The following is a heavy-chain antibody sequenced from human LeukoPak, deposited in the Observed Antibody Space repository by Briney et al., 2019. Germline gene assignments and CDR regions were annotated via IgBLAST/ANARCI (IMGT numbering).Heavy chain of an antibody. CDR2: ISSSSSTI. CDR1: RFTFSSYS. Sequence: GGSLRLSCAASRFTFSSYSMNWVRQAPGKGLEWVSYISSSSSTIYYADSVKGRFTISRDNAKNSLYLQMNSLRAEDTAVYYCARGEDNFSYWGQGTLVTVSS. V-gene: IGHV3-48*01. J-gene: IGHJ4*02. CDR3: ARGEDNFSY.